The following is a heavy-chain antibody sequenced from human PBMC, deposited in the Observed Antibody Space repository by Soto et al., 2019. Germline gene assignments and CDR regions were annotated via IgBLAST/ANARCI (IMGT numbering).Heavy chain of an antibody. V-gene: IGHV4-31*03. CDR3: ARDGLRSAFDY. CDR2: IYYSGST. CDR1: VGSISTGGYY. J-gene: IGHJ4*02. D-gene: IGHD4-17*01. Sequence: QVQLQDSGPGLVKPSQTLSLTCTVSVGSISTGGYYWSWIRQPPGKGLEWIGYIYYSGSTDYNPSLKSRVTISVDTSKNQFSLKLSSVTAADTAVYYCARDGLRSAFDYWGQGTLVTVSS.